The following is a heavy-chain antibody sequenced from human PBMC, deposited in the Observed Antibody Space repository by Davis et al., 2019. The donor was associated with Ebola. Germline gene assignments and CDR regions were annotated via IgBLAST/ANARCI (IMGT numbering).Heavy chain of an antibody. CDR2: IIPVVDTK. CDR3: AREEIVVVVAATEEQDYYGMDV. Sequence: AASVKVSCKTSGGTFTNYAVNWVRQAPGQGLEWMGRIIPVVDTKDYAQKFQGRVTLTSDNDTNTAYMELSGLRSEDTAVYYCAREEIVVVVAATEEQDYYGMDVWGKGTTVTVSS. CDR1: GGTFTNYA. J-gene: IGHJ6*04. V-gene: IGHV1-69*04. D-gene: IGHD2-15*01.